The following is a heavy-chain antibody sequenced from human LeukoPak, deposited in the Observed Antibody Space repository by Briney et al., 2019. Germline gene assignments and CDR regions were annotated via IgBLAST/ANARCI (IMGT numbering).Heavy chain of an antibody. V-gene: IGHV1-2*02. CDR3: ARVRSSSSKPRDY. J-gene: IGHJ4*02. CDR1: GYTFTGYY. CDR2: IKPNREGT. Sequence: ASVKVSSKASGYTFTGYYMHWVPQAPGQGLEWRGWIKPNREGTNYAQTFQVRVTMTRATSISKAYIELSRLSAGDTAVYYCARVRSSSSKPRDYWGRGTLVTVSS. D-gene: IGHD6-6*01.